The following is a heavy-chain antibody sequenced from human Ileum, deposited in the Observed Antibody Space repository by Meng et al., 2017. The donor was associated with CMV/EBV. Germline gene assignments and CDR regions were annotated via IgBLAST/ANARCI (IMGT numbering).Heavy chain of an antibody. Sequence: GESLKISCGASGFTFSNYAMSWVRQAPGEGLEWVSAISGSGGATFYADSVKGRFTISRDNSKNTLYLQMNSLRAEDTAVYYCAKDQVLVVVPAASDYYYYGMDVWGQGTTVTVSS. D-gene: IGHD2-2*01. V-gene: IGHV3-23*01. CDR3: AKDQVLVVVPAASDYYYYGMDV. CDR2: ISGSGGAT. J-gene: IGHJ6*02. CDR1: GFTFSNYA.